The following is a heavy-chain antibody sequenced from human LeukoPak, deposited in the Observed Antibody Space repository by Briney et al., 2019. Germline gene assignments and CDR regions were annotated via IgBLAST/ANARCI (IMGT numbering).Heavy chain of an antibody. CDR1: GGSISSYY. Sequence: SETLSLTCTVSGGSISSYYWSWIRQPPGKGLEWIGCIYYSGSTNYNPSLKSRVTISVDTSKNQFSLKLSSVTAADTAVYYCARADFWSYRDWYYYYMDVWGKGTTVTVSS. CDR3: ARADFWSYRDWYYYYMDV. CDR2: IYYSGST. D-gene: IGHD3-3*01. V-gene: IGHV4-59*08. J-gene: IGHJ6*03.